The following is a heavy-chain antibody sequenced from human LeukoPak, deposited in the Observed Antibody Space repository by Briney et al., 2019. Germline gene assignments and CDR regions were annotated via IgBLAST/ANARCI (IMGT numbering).Heavy chain of an antibody. J-gene: IGHJ6*02. Sequence: PGGSLRLSCAASGFIVSSNYMSWVRQAPGKGLEWVSIIYSGGSTYYADSVKGRFTISRDNSKNTLYLQMNSLRAEDTAVYYCARDQRITIFGVVTYYYGMDVWGQGTTVTVSS. CDR3: ARDQRITIFGVVTYYYGMDV. V-gene: IGHV3-53*01. CDR2: IYSGGST. CDR1: GFIVSSNY. D-gene: IGHD3-3*01.